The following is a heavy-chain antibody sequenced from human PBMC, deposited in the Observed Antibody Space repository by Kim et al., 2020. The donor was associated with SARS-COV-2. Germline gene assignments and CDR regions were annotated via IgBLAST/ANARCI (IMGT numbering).Heavy chain of an antibody. CDR1: GGTFSSYA. V-gene: IGHV1-69*13. D-gene: IGHD3-9*01. CDR2: IIPIFGTA. J-gene: IGHJ4*02. CDR3: ARGFYGSYDILTGYYPFDY. Sequence: SVKVSCKASGGTFSSYAISWVRQAPGQGLEWMGGIIPIFGTANYAQKFQGRVTITADESTSTAYMELSILRSEDTAVYYCARGFYGSYDILTGYYPFDYWGQVTLVTVSS.